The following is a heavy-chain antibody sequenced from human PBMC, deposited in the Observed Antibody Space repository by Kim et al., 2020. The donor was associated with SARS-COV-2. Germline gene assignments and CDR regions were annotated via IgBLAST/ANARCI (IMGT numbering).Heavy chain of an antibody. CDR1: GFTFSSYA. V-gene: IGHV3-23*01. CDR2: ISGSGGST. Sequence: VGSLRLSCAASGFTFSSYAMSWVRQAPGKGLEWVSAISGSGGSTYYADSVKGRFTISRDNSKNTLYLQMNSLRAEDTAVYYCAKSDSSTSAAGWGQGTLVTVSS. CDR3: AKSDSSTSAAG. D-gene: IGHD2-2*01. J-gene: IGHJ4*02.